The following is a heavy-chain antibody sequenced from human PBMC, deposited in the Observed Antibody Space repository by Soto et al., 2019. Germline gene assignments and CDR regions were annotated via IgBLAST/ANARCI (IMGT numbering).Heavy chain of an antibody. CDR3: ARDQRYSSSPYY. Sequence: QVQLQESGPGLVKPSETLSLTCTVSGGSISSYYWSWIRQPAGKGLAWIGRIYTSGSTNYYPSLKSRVSMSVETSKNQFALKLSSVTAADTPVYCCARDQRYSSSPYYWGQGTLVTVS. V-gene: IGHV4-4*07. J-gene: IGHJ4*02. D-gene: IGHD6-6*01. CDR2: IYTSGST. CDR1: GGSISSYY.